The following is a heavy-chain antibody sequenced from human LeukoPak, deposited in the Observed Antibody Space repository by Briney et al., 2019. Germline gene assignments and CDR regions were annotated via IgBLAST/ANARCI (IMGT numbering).Heavy chain of an antibody. Sequence: KPSETLSLTCSVSGGSISSNGYYWGWIRQPPGKGLEWIGSIYYSGSTYCNPSLKSRVTISVDTSKNQFSLNLSSVTAADTAVYYCARHVFRAARYFDYWGQGTLVTVSS. CDR1: GGSISSNGYY. J-gene: IGHJ4*02. CDR3: ARHVFRAARYFDY. CDR2: IYYSGST. D-gene: IGHD6-6*01. V-gene: IGHV4-39*01.